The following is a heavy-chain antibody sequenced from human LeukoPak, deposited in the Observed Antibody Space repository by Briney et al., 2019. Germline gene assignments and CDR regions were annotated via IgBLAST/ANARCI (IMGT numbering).Heavy chain of an antibody. V-gene: IGHV4-34*01. J-gene: IGHJ4*02. Sequence: PSETLSLTCAVYGGSFSGYYWGWIRQPPGKGLEWIGEINHSGSTNYNPSLKSRVTISVDTSKNQFSLKLSSVTAADTAVYYCARSPRTMVRGVSDYWGQGTLVTVSS. CDR1: GGSFSGYY. D-gene: IGHD3-10*01. CDR3: ARSPRTMVRGVSDY. CDR2: INHSGST.